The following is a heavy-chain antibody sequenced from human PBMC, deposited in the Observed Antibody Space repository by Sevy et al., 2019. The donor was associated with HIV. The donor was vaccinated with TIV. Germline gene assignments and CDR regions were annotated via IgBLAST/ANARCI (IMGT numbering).Heavy chain of an antibody. CDR2: FDPEDGET. CDR3: ATLEYFYDTSGYSSGDY. V-gene: IGHV1-24*01. D-gene: IGHD3-22*01. CDR1: GYTLSDLS. J-gene: IGHJ4*02. Sequence: ASVKVFCKVSGYTLSDLSMHWVRQAPGKGLEWMGGFDPEDGETIYAQKFQGRVTMTEDTSTDTAYMELSSLRSEDTAVYYCATLEYFYDTSGYSSGDYRGQGTLVTVSS.